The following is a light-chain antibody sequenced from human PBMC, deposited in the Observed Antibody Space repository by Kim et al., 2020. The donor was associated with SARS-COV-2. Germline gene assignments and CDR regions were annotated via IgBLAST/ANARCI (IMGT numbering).Light chain of an antibody. J-gene: IGKJ1*01. CDR2: KAS. Sequence: DIQMTQSPSTLSASVGDRVTITCRASQSIITWLAWYQQKPGKAPNLLIYKASNLESGVPSRFSGSGSGTDFTLTISSLQPDDFATYYSQQYHRYSTFGQGTKVDIK. V-gene: IGKV1-5*03. CDR3: QQYHRYST. CDR1: QSIITW.